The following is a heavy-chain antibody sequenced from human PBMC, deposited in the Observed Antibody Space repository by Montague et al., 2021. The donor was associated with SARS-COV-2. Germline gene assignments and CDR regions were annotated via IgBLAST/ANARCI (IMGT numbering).Heavy chain of an antibody. Sequence: SLRLSCAASGFTVSSYELNWVRQAPGKGLEWVSYNSSSVSTLYYSYSXXVLFTISRDNAKNSLYLQMNSLRAEDTAVYYCARVVGPSITIFGVVNYYYYMDVWGKGTTVTVSS. CDR1: GFTVSSYE. CDR2: NSSSVSTL. D-gene: IGHD3-3*01. J-gene: IGHJ6*03. CDR3: ARVVGPSITIFGVVNYYYYMDV. V-gene: IGHV3-48*03.